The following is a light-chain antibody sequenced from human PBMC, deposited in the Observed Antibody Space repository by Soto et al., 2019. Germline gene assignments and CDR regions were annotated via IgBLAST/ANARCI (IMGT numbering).Light chain of an antibody. CDR2: EVS. J-gene: IGLJ1*01. V-gene: IGLV2-14*01. Sequence: QSVLTQPASVSGSPGQSITISCTGTSSDVGNYKYVSWYQQHPGKAPKLMIYEVSNRPSGVSNPASGSKSGNTASLTLSGLQAEDETDYYCFSYTSSGTYVFGTGTKVTVL. CDR1: SSDVGNYKY. CDR3: FSYTSSGTYV.